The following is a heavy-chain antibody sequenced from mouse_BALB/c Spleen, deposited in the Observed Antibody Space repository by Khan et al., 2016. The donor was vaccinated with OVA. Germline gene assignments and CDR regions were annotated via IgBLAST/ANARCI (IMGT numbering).Heavy chain of an antibody. J-gene: IGHJ3*01. CDR1: GFTIKDTY. Sequence: VQLKQSGAELVKPGASVKLSCTASGFTIKDTYMHWVKQRPEQDLEWFGRIDPANGNTNYDPKFQGKATITADTSSKPAYLHLSSLTSEDTAVYYGARGAPGLAWFAYWGQGTLVTVSA. V-gene: IGHV14-3*02. CDR2: IDPANGNT. CDR3: ARGAPGLAWFAY. D-gene: IGHD3-1*01.